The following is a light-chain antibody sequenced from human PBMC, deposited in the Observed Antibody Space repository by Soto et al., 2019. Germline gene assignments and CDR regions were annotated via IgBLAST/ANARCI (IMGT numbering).Light chain of an antibody. Sequence: QLVLTQPPSASGTPGQRVTISCSGSSPNIGSNTVNWYQQLPGTAPKLLIYTNYQRPSGVPDRFSGSKSGTSASLAIIGRQSEDEADYYCATWDDSLSGVVFGGGTKLTVL. CDR2: TNY. J-gene: IGLJ2*01. CDR3: ATWDDSLSGVV. CDR1: SPNIGSNT. V-gene: IGLV1-44*01.